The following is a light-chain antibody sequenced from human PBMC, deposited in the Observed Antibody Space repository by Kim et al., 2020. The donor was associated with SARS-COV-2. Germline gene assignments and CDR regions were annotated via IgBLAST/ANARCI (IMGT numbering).Light chain of an antibody. CDR3: LLSYSDSRV. CDR2: DTG. J-gene: IGLJ2*01. Sequence: GTLTLTSDPSTGPVTSGHFPCWFQQKPGQAPRTLFNDTGNRHSWTPARFSGSLLGGKAALNLSAAQAEDEADYYCLLSYSDSRVFGGGTQLTVL. CDR1: TGPVTSGHF. V-gene: IGLV7-46*01.